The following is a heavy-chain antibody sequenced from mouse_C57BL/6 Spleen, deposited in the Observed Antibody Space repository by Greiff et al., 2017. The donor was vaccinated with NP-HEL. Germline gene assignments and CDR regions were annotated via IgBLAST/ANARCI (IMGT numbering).Heavy chain of an antibody. Sequence: QVQLKESGAELVKPGASVKISCKASGYAFSSYWMNWVKQRPGKGLEWIGQIYPGDGDTNYNGKFKGKATLTADKSSSTAYMQLSSLTSEDSAVYFCARPPITTVVVQGYFDVWGTGTTVTVSS. CDR2: IYPGDGDT. CDR3: ARPPITTVVVQGYFDV. D-gene: IGHD1-1*01. V-gene: IGHV1-80*01. J-gene: IGHJ1*03. CDR1: GYAFSSYW.